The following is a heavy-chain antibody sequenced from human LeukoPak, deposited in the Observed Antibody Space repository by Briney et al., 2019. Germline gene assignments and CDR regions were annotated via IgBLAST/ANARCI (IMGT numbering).Heavy chain of an antibody. D-gene: IGHD3-16*01. V-gene: IGHV4-30-4*01. CDR1: GGSISSSDYY. CDR2: IYYSGST. J-gene: IGHJ6*02. Sequence: PSETLSLTCTVSGGSISSSDYYWSWIRQPPGKGLEWIGYIYYSGSTYYNPSLKSRVTISVDTYKNQFSLKLSSVTAADTAVYYCARDLQNYDYVWGSRGMDVWGQGTTVTVSS. CDR3: ARDLQNYDYVWGSRGMDV.